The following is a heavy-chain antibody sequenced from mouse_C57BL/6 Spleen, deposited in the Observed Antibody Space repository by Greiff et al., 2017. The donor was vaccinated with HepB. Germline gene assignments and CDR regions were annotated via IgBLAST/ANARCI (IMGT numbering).Heavy chain of an antibody. CDR1: GYSFTGYY. CDR2: INPSTGGT. D-gene: IGHD1-1*01. CDR3: ASYDGSSYPYAMDY. Sequence: VQLQQSGPELVKPGASVKISCKASGYSFTGYYMNWVKQSPEKSLEWIGEINPSTGGTTYNQKFKAKATLTVDKSSSTAYMQLKSLTSEDSAVYYCASYDGSSYPYAMDYWGQGTSVTVSS. J-gene: IGHJ4*01. V-gene: IGHV1-42*01.